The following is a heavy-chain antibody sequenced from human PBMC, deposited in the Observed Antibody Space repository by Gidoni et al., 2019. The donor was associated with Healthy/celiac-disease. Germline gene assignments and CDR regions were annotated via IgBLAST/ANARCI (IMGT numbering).Heavy chain of an antibody. CDR3: ARTYYDSSGYAEFDY. D-gene: IGHD3-22*01. CDR2: IIPIFGTA. Sequence: VQLVQSGAEVKKPGSSVKVSCKASGGTFTSYAISWMRQAPGQGLEWMGGIIPIFGTANYAQKFQGRVTITADKSTSTAYMELSSLRSEDTAVYYCARTYYDSSGYAEFDYWGQGTLVTVSS. CDR1: GGTFTSYA. J-gene: IGHJ4*02. V-gene: IGHV1-69*06.